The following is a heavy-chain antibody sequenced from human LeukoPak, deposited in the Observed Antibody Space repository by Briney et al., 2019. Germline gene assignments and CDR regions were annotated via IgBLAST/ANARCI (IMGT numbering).Heavy chain of an antibody. D-gene: IGHD6-19*01. CDR2: INHSGST. V-gene: IGHV4-34*01. CDR3: ARGRISQWLVRFDY. Sequence: PSETLSLTCAVYGGSLSGYYWSWIRQTPGKGLEWIGEINHSGSTNYNPSLKSRVTISVDTSKNQFSLKLSSVTAADTAVYYCARGRISQWLVRFDYWGQGTLVTVSS. CDR1: GGSLSGYY. J-gene: IGHJ4*02.